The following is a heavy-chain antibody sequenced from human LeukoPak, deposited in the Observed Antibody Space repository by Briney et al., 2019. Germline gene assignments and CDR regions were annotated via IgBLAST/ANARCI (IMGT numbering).Heavy chain of an antibody. D-gene: IGHD5-18*01. CDR2: ILYDGSEK. CDR3: AKPNNIEDTVMVTRMVSGFDY. V-gene: IGHV3-30*18. Sequence: PGGSLRLSCAASGFTFSSYGMHWVRQAPGKGLEWVAVILYDGSEKYYVDSVKGRFTISRDNSKNKLYLQMNSLRVEDTAVYYCAKPNNIEDTVMVTRMVSGFDYWGQGTLVTVSS. J-gene: IGHJ4*02. CDR1: GFTFSSYG.